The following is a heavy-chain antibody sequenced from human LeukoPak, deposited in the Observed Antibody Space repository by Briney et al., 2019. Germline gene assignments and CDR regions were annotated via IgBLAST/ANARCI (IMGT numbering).Heavy chain of an antibody. CDR1: GFTFSNAW. J-gene: IGHJ4*02. D-gene: IGHD3-22*01. CDR3: TTDTYYYDSSGSPIDY. CDR2: IKSKTDDGTT. V-gene: IGHV3-15*01. Sequence: GGSLRLSCAASGFTFSNAWMSWVRQTPGKGLEWVGRIKSKTDDGTTDYAAPVKGRFTISRDDSKNTLYLQMNSLKTEDTAVYYCTTDTYYYDSSGSPIDYWGQGTLVTVSS.